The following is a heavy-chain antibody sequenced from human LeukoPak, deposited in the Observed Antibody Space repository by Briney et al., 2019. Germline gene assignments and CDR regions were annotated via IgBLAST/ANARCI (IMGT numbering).Heavy chain of an antibody. CDR2: ISSSSSYI. CDR3: ASGRGGQAYNWFDP. V-gene: IGHV3-21*01. D-gene: IGHD3-16*01. CDR1: GFTFSSYS. Sequence: GGSLRLSCAASGFTFSSYSMNWVRQAPGKGLEWVSSISSSSSYIYYADSVKGRFTISRDNAKNSLYLQMNSLRAEDTAVYYCASGRGGQAYNWFDPWGQGTTVTVSS. J-gene: IGHJ5*01.